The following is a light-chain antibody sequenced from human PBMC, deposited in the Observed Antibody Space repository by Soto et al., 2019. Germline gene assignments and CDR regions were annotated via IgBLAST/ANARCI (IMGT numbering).Light chain of an antibody. CDR1: QSVNIY. CDR2: DAS. CDR3: QQRSNWPPIT. J-gene: IGKJ5*01. Sequence: EMVMTPSPATLSVSAGERATLSCLASQSVNIYLAWYQQKPGQAPRLLIYDASNRATGIPARFSGGGSGTGFTLTIDNLEPEDFAIYYCQQRSNWPPITFGQGTRLEIK. V-gene: IGKV3-11*01.